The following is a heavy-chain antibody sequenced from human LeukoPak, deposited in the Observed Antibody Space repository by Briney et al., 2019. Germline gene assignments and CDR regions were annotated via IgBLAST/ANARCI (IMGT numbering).Heavy chain of an antibody. V-gene: IGHV1-69*05. CDR2: IIPIFGTA. Sequence: SVKVSCKASGGTFSSYAISWVRQAPGQGLEWMGGIIPIFGTANYAQKFQGRVTITTDESTSTAYMELSSLRSEDTAVYYCASTTPRYCSSTSCYAPFDYWGQGTLVTVSS. CDR1: GGTFSSYA. D-gene: IGHD2-2*01. J-gene: IGHJ4*02. CDR3: ASTTPRYCSSTSCYAPFDY.